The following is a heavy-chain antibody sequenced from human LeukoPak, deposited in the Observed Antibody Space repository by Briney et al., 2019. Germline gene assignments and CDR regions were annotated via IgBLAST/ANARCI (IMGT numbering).Heavy chain of an antibody. V-gene: IGHV3-23*01. D-gene: IGHD2-15*01. CDR1: GFTFGSYG. J-gene: IGHJ4*02. Sequence: GGSLRLSCAASGFTFGSYGMSWVRQAPGKGLEWVSAISGSGGSTYYADSVKGRFTISRDDSKNTLYLNVNSLRGEDTAVYYCARDVYCSGGSCLHYFDYWGQGTLVTVSS. CDR3: ARDVYCSGGSCLHYFDY. CDR2: ISGSGGST.